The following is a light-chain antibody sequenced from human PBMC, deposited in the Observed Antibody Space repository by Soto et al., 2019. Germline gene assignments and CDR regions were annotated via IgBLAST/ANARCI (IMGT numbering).Light chain of an antibody. Sequence: QSVLTQPASVSGSPGQSTTISCTGTSSDVGGYNYVSWYQQHPGKAPKLMIYDVSNRPSGVSNRFSGSKSGNTASLTISGLQADDEADYYCSSYTSSSTLVFGTGTKVTVL. CDR1: SSDVGGYNY. J-gene: IGLJ1*01. CDR2: DVS. V-gene: IGLV2-14*01. CDR3: SSYTSSSTLV.